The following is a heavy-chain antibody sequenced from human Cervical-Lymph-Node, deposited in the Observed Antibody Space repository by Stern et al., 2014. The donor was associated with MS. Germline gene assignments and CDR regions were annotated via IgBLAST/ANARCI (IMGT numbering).Heavy chain of an antibody. V-gene: IGHV3-30*04. CDR2: IANDARNK. Sequence: VQLVESGGGVVQPGRSLRLSCAASGFTFRNNAMHWVRQAPGKGLAWVAVIANDARNKHYADSVKGRFTISRENSKNTLYLQMNSLTVEDTGVYYCARVGSGWYGMDVWGQGTTVTVSS. J-gene: IGHJ6*02. D-gene: IGHD6-19*01. CDR1: GFTFRNNA. CDR3: ARVGSGWYGMDV.